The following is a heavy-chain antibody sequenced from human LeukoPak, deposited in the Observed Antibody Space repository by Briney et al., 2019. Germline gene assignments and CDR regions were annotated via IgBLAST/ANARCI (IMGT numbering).Heavy chain of an antibody. V-gene: IGHV3-66*02. CDR3: ARGGASDDFWSGYNDY. Sequence: PGGSLRLSCAASGFTVSSNYMSWVRQAPGKGLEWVSVIYSGGSTYYADSVKGRFTISRDNSKNTLYLQMNSLRAEDTAVYYCARGGASDDFWSGYNDYWGQGTLVTVSS. CDR2: IYSGGST. CDR1: GFTVSSNY. D-gene: IGHD3-3*01. J-gene: IGHJ4*02.